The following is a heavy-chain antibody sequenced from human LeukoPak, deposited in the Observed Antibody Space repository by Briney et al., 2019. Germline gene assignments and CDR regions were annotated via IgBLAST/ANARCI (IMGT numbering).Heavy chain of an antibody. CDR3: ARAPEQWDY. V-gene: IGHV3-30-3*01. J-gene: IGHJ4*02. CDR2: ISYDGSNK. D-gene: IGHD6-19*01. CDR1: GFTFSSYA. Sequence: GGSLRLSCAASGFTFSSYAMHWVRQAPGKGLEWVAVISYDGSNKYYADSVKGRFTISRDNSKNTLYLQMNSLRAEDTAVYYCARAPEQWDYWGQGTLVTVSS.